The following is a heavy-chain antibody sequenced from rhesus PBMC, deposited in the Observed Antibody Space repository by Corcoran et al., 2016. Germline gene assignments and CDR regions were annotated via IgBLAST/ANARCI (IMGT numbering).Heavy chain of an antibody. Sequence: QLQLQESGPGLVKPSETLSLTCAVSGGSISSNYLSWIRRPPGKELEWIGRISGSGGSTDDNPSLKSRVTISTDSSKNQCALKLSSVTAADTAVYYCARYSNYYGLDSWGQGVVVTVSS. CDR3: ARYSNYYGLDS. J-gene: IGHJ6*01. D-gene: IGHD4-23*01. CDR1: GGSISSNY. CDR2: ISGSGGST. V-gene: IGHV4-173*01.